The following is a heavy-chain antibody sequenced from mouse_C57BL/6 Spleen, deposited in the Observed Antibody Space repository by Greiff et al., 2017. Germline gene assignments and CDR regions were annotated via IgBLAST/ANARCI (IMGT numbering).Heavy chain of an antibody. J-gene: IGHJ4*01. V-gene: IGHV10-1*01. Sequence: EVKLVESGGGLVQPKGSLKLSCAASGFSFNTYAMNWVRQAPGKGLEWVARIRSKSNNYATYYADSVKDRFTISSDDSESMLYLQMNNLKTEDTAMYYWVRHEGANWGYYYAMDYWGQGTSVTVSS. CDR1: GFSFNTYA. CDR2: IRSKSNNYAT. D-gene: IGHD4-1*01. CDR3: VRHEGANWGYYYAMDY.